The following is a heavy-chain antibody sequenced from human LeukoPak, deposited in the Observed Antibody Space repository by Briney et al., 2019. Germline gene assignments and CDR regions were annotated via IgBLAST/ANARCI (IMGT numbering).Heavy chain of an antibody. CDR1: GFTFTSYW. CDR2: ISGDGNIT. Sequence: PGGSLRLSCAVSGFTFTSYWMHWVRQAPGKGLVWVSRISGDGNITTYADSVKGRLTISRDNAKNTLYLQMNSLRAEDTAVYYCARAQGIRYLDWLPDYWGQGTLVTVSS. J-gene: IGHJ4*02. D-gene: IGHD3-9*01. CDR3: ARAQGIRYLDWLPDY. V-gene: IGHV3-74*01.